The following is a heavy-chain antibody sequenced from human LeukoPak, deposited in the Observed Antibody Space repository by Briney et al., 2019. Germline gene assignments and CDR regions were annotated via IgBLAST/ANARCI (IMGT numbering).Heavy chain of an antibody. CDR1: GYMFTGYH. CDR2: INPNNGGT. J-gene: IGHJ5*01. CDR3: ARGEGKRYFDWFFS. V-gene: IGHV1-2*02. D-gene: IGHD3-9*01. Sequence: ASVKVSCKASGYMFTGYHTHWVRQAPGQGLEWMGWINPNNGGTDFAQKFQGRVTMTRDTSISTAYMELSRLRSDDTAVYFCARGEGKRYFDWFFSWGQGTLVTVSS.